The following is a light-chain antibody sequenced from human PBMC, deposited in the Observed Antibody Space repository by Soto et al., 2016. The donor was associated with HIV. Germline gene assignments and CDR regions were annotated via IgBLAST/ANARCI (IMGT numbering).Light chain of an antibody. CDR3: QQSWT. J-gene: IGKJ1*01. V-gene: IGKV1-5*03. CDR1: QSISSW. Sequence: DFRMTQSPSTLSASVGDRVTITCRASQSISSWLAWYQQKPGKAPKLLIYKASTLKSGVPSRFSGSRSGTEFTLTITSLQPDDFATYFCQQSWTFGPGTKVEIK. CDR2: KAS.